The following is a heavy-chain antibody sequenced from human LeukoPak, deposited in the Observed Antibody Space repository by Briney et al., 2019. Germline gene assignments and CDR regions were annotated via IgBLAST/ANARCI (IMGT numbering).Heavy chain of an antibody. J-gene: IGHJ4*02. CDR2: IIPIFGTA. Sequence: ASVKVSCKASGGTFSSYAISWVRQAPGQGLEWMGGIIPIFGTANYAQKFQGRVTITADESTSTAYMELSSLRSEDTAVYYCARFSRNYGPKTDYWGQGTLVTVSS. D-gene: IGHD4-11*01. CDR3: ARFSRNYGPKTDY. V-gene: IGHV1-69*13. CDR1: GGTFSSYA.